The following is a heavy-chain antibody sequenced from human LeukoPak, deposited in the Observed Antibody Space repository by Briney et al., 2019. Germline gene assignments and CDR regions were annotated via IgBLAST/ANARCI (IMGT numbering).Heavy chain of an antibody. J-gene: IGHJ4*02. V-gene: IGHV3-30*02. D-gene: IGHD6-13*01. Sequence: GGSLRLSCAASGFAFSRYGMHWVRQAPGKGLEWVAFIRFDGSNKYLADSVKGRFTISRDNSKNTLNLQMNSLRAEDTAVYYCVKVAAPGSGGRGGYWGQGTLVTVSS. CDR1: GFAFSRYG. CDR2: IRFDGSNK. CDR3: VKVAAPGSGGRGGY.